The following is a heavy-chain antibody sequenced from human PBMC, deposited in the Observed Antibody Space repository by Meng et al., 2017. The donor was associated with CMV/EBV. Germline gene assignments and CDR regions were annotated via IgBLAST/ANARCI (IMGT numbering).Heavy chain of an antibody. CDR2: IIPIFGTA. V-gene: IGHV1-69*05. CDR1: GCTCSIYA. Sequence: CQASGCTCSIYAISWVRHAPGQGLEWMGGIIPIFGTANYAQKFQGRVTITTDESTSTAYMELSSLRSEDTAVYYCARSLYSSSPHFDYWGQGTLVTVSS. D-gene: IGHD6-6*01. CDR3: ARSLYSSSPHFDY. J-gene: IGHJ4*02.